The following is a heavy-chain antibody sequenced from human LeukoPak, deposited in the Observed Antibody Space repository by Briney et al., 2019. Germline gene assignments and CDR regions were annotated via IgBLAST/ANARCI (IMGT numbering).Heavy chain of an antibody. J-gene: IGHJ6*03. CDR1: GFTFSSYA. D-gene: IGHD2-15*01. CDR3: AGGRCSGGSCYSARYYYYYYMDV. Sequence: GGSLRLSCAASGFTFSSYAMSWVRQAPGKGLECISGFSGSGGSTYYADSVKGRFTISRDNSKNTLYLQMNSLRAEDTAVYYCAGGRCSGGSCYSARYYYYYYMDVWGKGTTVTVSS. V-gene: IGHV3-23*01. CDR2: FSGSGGST.